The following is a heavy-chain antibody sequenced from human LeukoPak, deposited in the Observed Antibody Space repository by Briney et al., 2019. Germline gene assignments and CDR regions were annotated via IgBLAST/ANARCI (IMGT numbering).Heavy chain of an antibody. CDR1: GGSISSYY. D-gene: IGHD2-2*02. V-gene: IGHV4-59*01. CDR2: IYYSGST. J-gene: IGHJ5*02. CDR3: ARIVPAAIPDNWFDP. Sequence: PSETLSLTCTVSGGSISSYYWSWIRQPPGKGLDWIGYIYYSGSTNYNPSLTSRVTISVDTSKNQFSLKLSSVTAADTAVYYCARIVPAAIPDNWFDPWGQGTLVTVSS.